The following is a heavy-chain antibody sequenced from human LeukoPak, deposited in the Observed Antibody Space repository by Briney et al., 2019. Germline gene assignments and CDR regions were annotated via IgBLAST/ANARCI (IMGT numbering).Heavy chain of an antibody. V-gene: IGHV3-7*01. Sequence: PGGSLRLSCAASGFTFSSYWMSWVRQAPGKGLEWVANIKQDGSEKYYVASVKGRFTISRDNAKNSLYLQMNSLRAEDTAVYYCARDRYCSSTSCYPDYYYYYMDVWGKGTTVTVYS. CDR1: GFTFSSYW. D-gene: IGHD2-2*01. CDR3: ARDRYCSSTSCYPDYYYYYMDV. J-gene: IGHJ6*03. CDR2: IKQDGSEK.